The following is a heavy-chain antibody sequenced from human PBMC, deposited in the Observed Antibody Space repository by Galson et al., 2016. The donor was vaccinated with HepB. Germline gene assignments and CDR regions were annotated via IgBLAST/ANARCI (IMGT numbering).Heavy chain of an antibody. CDR1: GFTVSSTY. Sequence: SLRLSCAASGFTVSSTYMTWVRQAPGKGLEWVSVIYPNGYTHYAASVEGRFTISRDNSRNTLSLQMNSLRVTDTALYYCAAGHCSCGPCLNNPDYWGQGTLVTVSS. J-gene: IGHJ4*02. D-gene: IGHD2-15*01. CDR3: AAGHCSCGPCLNNPDY. V-gene: IGHV3-53*01. CDR2: IYPNGYT.